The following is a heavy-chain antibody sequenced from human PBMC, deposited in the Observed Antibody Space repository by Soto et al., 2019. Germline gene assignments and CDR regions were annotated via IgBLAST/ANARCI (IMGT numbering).Heavy chain of an antibody. J-gene: IGHJ4*02. V-gene: IGHV3-15*01. CDR2: IKSKTNGGTT. CDR3: TTDDPINRD. CDR1: GFTFSNAW. Sequence: EVQLVESGGGLVKAGESLRVSCAASGFTFSNAWMSWVRQAPGKGLEWVGRIKSKTNGGTTDYAAPMKGRFSISRDDSKNTVYLQMNSLKTEDTAVYYCTTDDPINRDWGQGTLVTVSS.